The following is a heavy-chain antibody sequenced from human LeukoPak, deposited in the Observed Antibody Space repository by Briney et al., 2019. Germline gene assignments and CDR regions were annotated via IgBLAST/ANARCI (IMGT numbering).Heavy chain of an antibody. CDR3: ARSPGDGWYLDY. J-gene: IGHJ4*02. V-gene: IGHV1-69*13. CDR1: GGTFSSYA. CDR2: IIPIFGTA. D-gene: IGHD5-24*01. Sequence: GASVKVSCKASGGTFSSYAISWVRQAPGQGLEWMGGIIPIFGTANYAQKFQGRVTITADESTSTAYMELSSLRSEDTAVYYCARSPGDGWYLDYWGQGTLVTVSP.